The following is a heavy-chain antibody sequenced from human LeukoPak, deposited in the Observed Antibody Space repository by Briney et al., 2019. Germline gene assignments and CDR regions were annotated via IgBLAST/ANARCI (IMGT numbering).Heavy chain of an antibody. CDR1: GYTFTSYA. D-gene: IGHD4-17*01. V-gene: IGHV7-4-1*02. Sequence: ASVKVSCKASGYTFTSYAMNWVRQAPGHGLEWMGWINTNSGNPTYAQGFTGRFVFSLDPSVSTAYLQISSLKAEDTAVYYCARDQLTTARFDPWGQGTLVTVSS. CDR3: ARDQLTTARFDP. J-gene: IGHJ5*02. CDR2: INTNSGNP.